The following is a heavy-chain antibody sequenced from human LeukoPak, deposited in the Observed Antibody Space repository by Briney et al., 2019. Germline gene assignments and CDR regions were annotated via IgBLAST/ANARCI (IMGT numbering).Heavy chain of an antibody. D-gene: IGHD3-3*01. CDR2: IVSNGGNT. CDR3: ARGGYYAASDI. J-gene: IGHJ4*02. CDR1: GLTFSSRA. V-gene: IGHV3-64*02. Sequence: QPGGSLRLSCAASGLTFSSRAMHWVRQAPGKGLEYVSAIVSNGGNTYYADSVRGRFTISRDNSKDTVYLQMGSLRPEDTAVYYCARGGYYAASDIWGQGALVTVSS.